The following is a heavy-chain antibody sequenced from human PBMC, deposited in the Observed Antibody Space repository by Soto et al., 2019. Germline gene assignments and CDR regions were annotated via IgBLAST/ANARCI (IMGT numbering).Heavy chain of an antibody. CDR1: GGSISSYY. CDR3: ARGGDSSSWYERVAYFDY. J-gene: IGHJ4*02. CDR2: IYYSVST. V-gene: IGHV4-59*01. Sequence: SETLSLTCTVSGGSISSYYWSWIRQPPGKGLEWIGYIYYSVSTNYNPSLKSRVTVSINTSKNQFSLKLSSVTAADTAVYYCARGGDSSSWYERVAYFDYWGQGTLVTVSS. D-gene: IGHD6-13*01.